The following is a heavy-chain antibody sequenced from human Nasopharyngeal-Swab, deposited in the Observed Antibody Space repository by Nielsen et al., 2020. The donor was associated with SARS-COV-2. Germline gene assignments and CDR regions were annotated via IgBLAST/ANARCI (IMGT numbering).Heavy chain of an antibody. CDR2: ISSSSSYI. Sequence: WIRQSPGKGLEWVSSISSSSSYIYYADSVKGRFTISRDNAKNSLYLQMNSLRAEDTAVYYCARSPYYDFWSDYYTSFDYWGQGTLVTVSS. CDR3: ARSPYYDFWSDYYTSFDY. J-gene: IGHJ4*02. D-gene: IGHD3-3*01. V-gene: IGHV3-21*01.